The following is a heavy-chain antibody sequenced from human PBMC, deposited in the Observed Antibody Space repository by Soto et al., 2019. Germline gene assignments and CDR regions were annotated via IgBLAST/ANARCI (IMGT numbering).Heavy chain of an antibody. D-gene: IGHD6-19*01. CDR3: AKDSLTSGWYTLYYYYYGMDV. CDR1: GFTFSSYG. CDR2: ISYDGSNK. Sequence: GGSLRLSCAASGFTFSSYGMHWVRQAPGKGLEWVAVISYDGSNKYYADSVKGRFTISRDNSKNTLYLQMNSLRAEDTAVYYCAKDSLTSGWYTLYYYYYGMDVWGQGTTVTVSS. J-gene: IGHJ6*02. V-gene: IGHV3-30*18.